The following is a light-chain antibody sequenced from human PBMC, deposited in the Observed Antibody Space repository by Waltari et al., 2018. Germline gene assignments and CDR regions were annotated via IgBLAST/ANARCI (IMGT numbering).Light chain of an antibody. CDR1: SSDVGGYNF. V-gene: IGLV2-11*01. CDR2: DVS. CDR3: CPFAGTATVV. Sequence: QSALTQPRSVSGSPGQSVTISCTGTSSDVGGYNFVSWYQHHPGKAPKLIIYDVSKRPSGVPDRCSGAKSGNTASLTISGIQAEDEADYYCCPFAGTATVVFGGGTKLTVL. J-gene: IGLJ2*01.